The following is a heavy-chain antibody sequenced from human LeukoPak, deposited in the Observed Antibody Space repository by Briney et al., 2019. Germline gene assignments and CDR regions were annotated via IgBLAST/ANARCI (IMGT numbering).Heavy chain of an antibody. V-gene: IGHV3-21*01. Sequence: PGGSLRLSCAASGFTFSSYWMHWVRQAPGKGLEWVSSISSSSSYIYYADSVKGRFTISRDNAKNSLYLQMNSLRAEDTAVYYCAREFVVVVAASYYYYYGMDVWGQGTTVTVSS. CDR3: AREFVVVVAASYYYYYGMDV. D-gene: IGHD2-15*01. J-gene: IGHJ6*02. CDR1: GFTFSSYW. CDR2: ISSSSSYI.